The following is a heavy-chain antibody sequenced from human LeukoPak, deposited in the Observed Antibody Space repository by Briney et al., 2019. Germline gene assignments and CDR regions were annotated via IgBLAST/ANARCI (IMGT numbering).Heavy chain of an antibody. V-gene: IGHV1-18*01. D-gene: IGHD4-17*01. Sequence: GASVKVSCKASGYTFTSYGISWVRQAPGQGLEWMGWISAYNGNTNYAQKLQGRVTMTTDTSTSTAYMELRSLRSEDTAVYYCARSSFGPYGDYFYYYYGMDVWGQGTTVTVSS. CDR2: ISAYNGNT. CDR1: GYTFTSYG. CDR3: ARSSFGPYGDYFYYYYGMDV. J-gene: IGHJ6*02.